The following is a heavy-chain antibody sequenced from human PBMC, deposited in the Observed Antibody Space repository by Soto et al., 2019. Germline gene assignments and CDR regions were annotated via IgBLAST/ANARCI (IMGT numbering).Heavy chain of an antibody. CDR2: VNPSGGST. CDR1: GYIFTAYS. D-gene: IGHD2-15*01. J-gene: IGHJ1*01. V-gene: IGHV1-46*01. Sequence: ASVKVSCKASGYIFTAYSMHWVRQAPGQGLEWMGVVNPSGGSTNYAQKFQGRITMTRDTSTSTVYMDLSSLTSEDTAVYYCAREENCSDGICYSEYFQRWGQGTLVTVPS. CDR3: AREENCSDGICYSEYFQR.